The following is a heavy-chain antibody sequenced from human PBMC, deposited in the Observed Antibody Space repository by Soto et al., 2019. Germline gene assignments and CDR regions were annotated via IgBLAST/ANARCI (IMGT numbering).Heavy chain of an antibody. Sequence: QGQLQQWGAGLLKPSETLSLTCAVYGGSFSGYYWSWIRQPPGKGLAWIGEINHSGSTNYNPSLKSRVPISVYTSKNQCSLKLSSVTAADTAVYYCARVTSYCSSTSCYRYYYYMDVWGNGTTVTVSS. J-gene: IGHJ6*03. D-gene: IGHD2-2*01. V-gene: IGHV4-34*01. CDR3: ARVTSYCSSTSCYRYYYYMDV. CDR1: GGSFSGYY. CDR2: INHSGST.